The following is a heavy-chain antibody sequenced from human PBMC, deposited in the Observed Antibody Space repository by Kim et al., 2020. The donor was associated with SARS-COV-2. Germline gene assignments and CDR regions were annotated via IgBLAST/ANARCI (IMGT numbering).Heavy chain of an antibody. D-gene: IGHD3-10*01. CDR2: SI. V-gene: IGHV3-9*01. Sequence: SIGYADSVKGRFTISRDNAKNSLYLQMNSLRAEDTALYYCAKESSGFYYGMDVWGQGTTVTVSS. CDR3: AKESSGFYYGMDV. J-gene: IGHJ6*02.